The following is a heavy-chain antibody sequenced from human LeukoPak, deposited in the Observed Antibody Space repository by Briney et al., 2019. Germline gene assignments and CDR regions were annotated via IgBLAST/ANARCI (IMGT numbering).Heavy chain of an antibody. J-gene: IGHJ4*02. Sequence: PGGSLRLSCVVSGFEFSIHDMSWGRQAPGKGPEWVSSISGRGTDTYYRDSVKGRFTISGDTSKNTLYMQMNNLRVEDTALYYCVKGFHFDWWGQGTLVTVPS. CDR1: GFEFSIHD. CDR2: ISGRGTDT. V-gene: IGHV3-23*01. CDR3: VKGFHFDW.